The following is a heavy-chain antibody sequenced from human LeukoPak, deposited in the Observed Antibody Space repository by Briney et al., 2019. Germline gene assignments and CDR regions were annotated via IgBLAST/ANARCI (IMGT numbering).Heavy chain of an antibody. J-gene: IGHJ4*02. V-gene: IGHV4-4*07. CDR1: GGSISSYC. D-gene: IGHD5-18*01. Sequence: PSETLSLTCTVSGGSISSYCWSWIRQPAGKGLEWIGRVYTSGSTNYNPSLKSRVTMSVDTSKNQFSLKLSSVTAADTAVYYCARDTYNYGSSAYYFDYWGQGTLVTVSS. CDR3: ARDTYNYGSSAYYFDY. CDR2: VYTSGST.